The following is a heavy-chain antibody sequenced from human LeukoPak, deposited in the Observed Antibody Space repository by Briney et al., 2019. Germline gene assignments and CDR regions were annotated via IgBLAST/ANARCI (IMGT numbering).Heavy chain of an antibody. Sequence: SETLSLTCAVYGGSFSGYYWSWIRQPPGKGLEWIGEINHSGSTNYNPSLKSRVTISVGTSKNQFSLKLSPVTAADTAIYYCARRGYYGWGSVYWGQGTLVTVSS. CDR3: ARRGYYGWGSVY. CDR1: GGSFSGYY. D-gene: IGHD3-10*01. J-gene: IGHJ4*02. CDR2: INHSGST. V-gene: IGHV4-34*01.